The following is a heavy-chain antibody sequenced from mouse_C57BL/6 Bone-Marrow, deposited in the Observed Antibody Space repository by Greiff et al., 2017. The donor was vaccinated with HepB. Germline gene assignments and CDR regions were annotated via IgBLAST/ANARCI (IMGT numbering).Heavy chain of an antibody. CDR2: ISNLAYSI. J-gene: IGHJ3*01. Sequence: DVMLVESGGGLVQPGGSLKLSCAASGFTFSDYGMAWVRQAPRKGPEWVAFISNLAYSIYYADTVTGRFTISRENAKNTLYLEMSSLRSEDTAMYYCASGTGTWFAYWGQGTLVTVSA. CDR3: ASGTGTWFAY. D-gene: IGHD4-1*01. V-gene: IGHV5-15*01. CDR1: GFTFSDYG.